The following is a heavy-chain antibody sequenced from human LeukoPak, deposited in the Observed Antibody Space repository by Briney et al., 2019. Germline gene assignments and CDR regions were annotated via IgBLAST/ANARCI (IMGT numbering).Heavy chain of an antibody. D-gene: IGHD3-3*01. Sequence: GGSLRLSCAASGFTFSSYAMSWVRQAPGKGLEWVSAISGSGGSTYYADSVKGRFTISRDNSKNTLYLQMNGLRAEDTAVYYCASPYYDFWSGYSSDAYYFDYWGQGTLVTVSS. CDR3: ASPYYDFWSGYSSDAYYFDY. J-gene: IGHJ4*02. V-gene: IGHV3-23*01. CDR1: GFTFSSYA. CDR2: ISGSGGST.